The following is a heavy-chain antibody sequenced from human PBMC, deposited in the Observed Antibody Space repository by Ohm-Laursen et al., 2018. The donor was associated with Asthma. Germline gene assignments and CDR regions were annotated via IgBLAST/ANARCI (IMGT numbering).Heavy chain of an antibody. CDR3: AKDRSIAAAGSR. CDR2: ISFDGDTK. CDR1: GYSFSLYS. D-gene: IGHD6-13*01. V-gene: IGHV3-30*18. J-gene: IGHJ4*02. Sequence: SLRLSCAASGYSFSLYSIHWIRQAPGKGLEWVAVISFDGDTKFYADSVKGRFTISRDNSKNTLYLQMNSLRAEDTAVYYCAKDRSIAAAGSRWGQGTLVTVSS.